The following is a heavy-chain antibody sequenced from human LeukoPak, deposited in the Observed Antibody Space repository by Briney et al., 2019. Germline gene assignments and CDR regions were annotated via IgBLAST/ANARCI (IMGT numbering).Heavy chain of an antibody. CDR1: GYTFTGYY. Sequence: GASVTVSCKASGYTFTGYYMHWVRQAPGQGLEWMGWINPNSGGTNYAQKFQGRVTMTRDTSISTAYMELSRLRSDDTAVYYCARSTFSGSYPFDYWGQGTLVTVSS. D-gene: IGHD3-10*01. CDR3: ARSTFSGSYPFDY. V-gene: IGHV1-2*02. CDR2: INPNSGGT. J-gene: IGHJ4*02.